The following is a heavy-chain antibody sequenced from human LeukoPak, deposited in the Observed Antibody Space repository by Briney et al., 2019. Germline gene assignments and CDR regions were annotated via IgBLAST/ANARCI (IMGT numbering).Heavy chain of an antibody. CDR1: IYTFTGYY. CDR3: ARSEDTAIVT. Sequence: ASVKVSCNASIYTFTGYYMHWVRQAPGQGLEWMGRINPSSGGTNYAQKFQGRVTMTRDTSISTAYMELSRLRSDDTAVYYCARSEDTAIVTWGQGTLVTVSS. D-gene: IGHD5-18*01. J-gene: IGHJ5*02. CDR2: INPSSGGT. V-gene: IGHV1-2*06.